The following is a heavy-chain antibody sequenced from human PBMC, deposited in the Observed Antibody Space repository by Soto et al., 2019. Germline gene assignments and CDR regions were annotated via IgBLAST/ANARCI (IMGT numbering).Heavy chain of an antibody. V-gene: IGHV4-39*01. CDR3: SRIAVSGPITGFHY. J-gene: IGHJ4*02. Sequence: SETLSLTCSVSDDSINSDKYYWGWIRQPPGKGLQWIGSVSYSGSTYYNPSLKSRVTISVDTSKTQSSLRLSSVTAAATAVYYCSRIAVSGPITGFHYWGQGALVTVSS. D-gene: IGHD6-19*01. CDR2: VSYSGST. CDR1: DDSINSDKYY.